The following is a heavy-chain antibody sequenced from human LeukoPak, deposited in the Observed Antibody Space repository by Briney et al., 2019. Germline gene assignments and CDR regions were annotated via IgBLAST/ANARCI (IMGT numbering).Heavy chain of an antibody. V-gene: IGHV1-2*02. J-gene: IGHJ4*02. CDR1: GYTFTDFTDYY. CDR2: INPNSGGT. CDR3: VRVSIGWFFDY. Sequence: ASVSVSCRASGYTFTDFTDYYIHWVRQAPGQGLEWMGWINPNSGGTYYAHKFQGRVTMTRDTSISTVYMELNRLTSDDAVVYFCVRVSIGWFFDYRGQGTLGSVAS. D-gene: IGHD6-19*01.